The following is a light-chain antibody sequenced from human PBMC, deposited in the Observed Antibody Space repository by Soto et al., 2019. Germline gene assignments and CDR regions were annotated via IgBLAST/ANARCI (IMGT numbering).Light chain of an antibody. J-gene: IGKJ5*01. Sequence: DIQLTQSPSSLSASVGDRVTISCRASQGISTFLAWYQQKPGKAPKSLIKTASTLQGGVPSRFSGCGSVTDCILSFSSVQPEDFATYYCQQYSSYHRTFGQGTRLDLK. CDR1: QGISTF. V-gene: IGKV1D-16*01. CDR3: QQYSSYHRT. CDR2: TAS.